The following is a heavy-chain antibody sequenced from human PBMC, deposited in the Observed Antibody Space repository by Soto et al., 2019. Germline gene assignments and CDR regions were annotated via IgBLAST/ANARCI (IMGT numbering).Heavy chain of an antibody. CDR2: IYTSGST. CDR3: ARDLMTDLYADYNWFDP. J-gene: IGHJ5*02. V-gene: IGHV4-4*07. Sequence: PSETLSLTCTVSGGSISSYYWSWIRQPAGKGLEWIGRIYTSGSTNYNPSLKSRVTMSADTSKNQFSLKLSSVTAADTAVYYCARDLMTDLYADYNWFDPWGQGTLVTVS. CDR1: GGSISSYY. D-gene: IGHD2-2*01.